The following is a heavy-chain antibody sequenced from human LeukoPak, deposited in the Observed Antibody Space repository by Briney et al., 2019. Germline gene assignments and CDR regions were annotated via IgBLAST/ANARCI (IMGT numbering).Heavy chain of an antibody. J-gene: IGHJ5*02. CDR1: GYSISSGYY. Sequence: PSETLSLTCTVSGYSISSGYYWGWIRQPPGKGLEWIGSIYYSGSTYYNPSLKSRVTISVDTSKNQFSLKLSSVTAADTAVYYCARVVVVAATNWFDPWGQGTLVTVSS. CDR3: ARVVVVAATNWFDP. CDR2: IYYSGST. V-gene: IGHV4-38-2*02. D-gene: IGHD2-15*01.